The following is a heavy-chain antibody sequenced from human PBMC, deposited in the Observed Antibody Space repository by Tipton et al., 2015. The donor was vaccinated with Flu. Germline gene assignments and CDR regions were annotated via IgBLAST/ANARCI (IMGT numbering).Heavy chain of an antibody. J-gene: IGHJ6*02. CDR1: GGSFSGYY. V-gene: IGHV4-34*01. CDR3: AREEVVVVVAAPSSGMDV. D-gene: IGHD2-15*01. CDR2: INHSGST. Sequence: TLSLTCAVYGGSFSGYYWSWIRQPPGKGLEWIGEINHSGSTNYNPSLKSRVTISVDTSKNQFSLKLSSVTAADTAVYYCAREEVVVVVAAPSSGMDVWGQGTTVTVSS.